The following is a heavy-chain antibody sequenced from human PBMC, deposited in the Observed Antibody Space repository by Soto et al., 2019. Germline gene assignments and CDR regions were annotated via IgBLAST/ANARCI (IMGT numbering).Heavy chain of an antibody. CDR3: ARLSSLYYNSDYGGYYFDY. J-gene: IGHJ4*02. V-gene: IGHV4-31*03. D-gene: IGHD3-10*01. CDR2: IFYSGNS. CDR1: GGSIRGGDYY. Sequence: QVQLQESGPGLVKPSQTLSLTCTVSGGSIRGGDYYWSWIRQHPGKGLEWIGYIFYSGNSFYNPSLTSGVTISVDTSTTQFSLQLSSVAAADTATYYCARLSSLYYNSDYGGYYFDYWGQGTLVSVSS.